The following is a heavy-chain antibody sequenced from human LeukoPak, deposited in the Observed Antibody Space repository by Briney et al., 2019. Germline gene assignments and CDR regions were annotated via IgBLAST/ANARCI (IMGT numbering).Heavy chain of an antibody. CDR1: GYTFTSYY. D-gene: IGHD6-19*01. J-gene: IGHJ4*02. V-gene: IGHV1-46*01. CDR3: ARVVAVAGTGLDY. Sequence: GASVKASCKASGYTFTSYYMHWVRQAPGQGLEWMGIINPSGGSTSYAQKFQGRVTMTRDTSTSTVYMELSSLRSEDAAVYYCARVVAVAGTGLDYWGQGTLVTVSS. CDR2: INPSGGST.